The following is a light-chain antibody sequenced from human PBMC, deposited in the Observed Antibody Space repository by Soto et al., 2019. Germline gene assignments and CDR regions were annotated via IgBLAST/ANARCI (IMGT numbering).Light chain of an antibody. CDR2: RNN. CDR1: TSNIGSTF. V-gene: IGLV1-47*01. J-gene: IGLJ1*01. CDR3: LSWDNNLSGYV. Sequence: QSVLPQPPSASGTPGQTVTISCCGSTSNIGSTFVYWYQHFPGTAPKLLIYRNNQRPSGVPDRFSASKSGASTSLAISGLRSEDEAVYYCLSWDNNLSGYVFVTGTKVTVL.